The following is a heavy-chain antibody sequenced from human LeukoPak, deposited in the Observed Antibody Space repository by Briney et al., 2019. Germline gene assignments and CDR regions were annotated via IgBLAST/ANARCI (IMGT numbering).Heavy chain of an antibody. CDR1: GFTFSSYA. J-gene: IGHJ6*03. V-gene: IGHV3-23*01. D-gene: IGHD4-11*01. Sequence: GGSLRLSCAASGFTFSSYAMSWVRQAPGKGLEWVSAISGSGGSTYYADSVKGRFTISRDNSKNTLYLQMDSLRAEDTAVYYCAKVATVTMEYYYYYMDVWGKGTTVTVSS. CDR3: AKVATVTMEYYYYYMDV. CDR2: ISGSGGST.